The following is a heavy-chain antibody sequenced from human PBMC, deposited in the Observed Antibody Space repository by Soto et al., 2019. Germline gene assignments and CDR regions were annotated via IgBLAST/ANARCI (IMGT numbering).Heavy chain of an antibody. CDR3: ARVGGVTVTMGHYGMDV. D-gene: IGHD4-17*01. CDR1: GGSISSGDYY. V-gene: IGHV4-30-4*01. CDR2: IYYSGST. Sequence: QVQLQESGPGLVKPSQTLSLTCTVSGGSISSGDYYWSWIRQPPGKGLEWIGYIYYSGSTYYNPSLKSRVTLSVDTSKNQFSLKLSSVTAADTAVYYCARVGGVTVTMGHYGMDVWGQGTTVTVSS. J-gene: IGHJ6*02.